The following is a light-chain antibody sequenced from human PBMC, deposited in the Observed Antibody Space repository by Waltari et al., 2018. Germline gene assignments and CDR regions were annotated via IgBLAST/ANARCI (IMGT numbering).Light chain of an antibody. J-gene: IGLJ3*02. Sequence: QSVLTQPPSASGTPGQRVTISCSGSSSTSGRNYVNWYQHLPGTAPKLLIYRNDQRPSGVPDRFSGSSSGTSASLAISELRSEDEADYYCVAWDDSLSATVFGGGTKLTVL. CDR2: RND. CDR1: SSTSGRNY. CDR3: VAWDDSLSATV. V-gene: IGLV1-47*01.